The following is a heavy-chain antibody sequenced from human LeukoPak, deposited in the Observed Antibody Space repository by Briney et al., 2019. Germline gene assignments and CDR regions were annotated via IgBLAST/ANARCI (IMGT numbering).Heavy chain of an antibody. CDR1: GGSISSSSYY. V-gene: IGHV4-39*02. D-gene: IGHD3-10*01. CDR2: IYYSGST. CDR3: ARDKIARDMVRGDY. Sequence: SETLSLTCTVSGGSISSSSYYWGWIRQPPGTGLEWIGSIYYSGSTYYNPSLKSRVTISVDTSKNQFSLKLSSVTAADTAVYYCARDKIARDMVRGDYWGQGTLVTVSS. J-gene: IGHJ4*02.